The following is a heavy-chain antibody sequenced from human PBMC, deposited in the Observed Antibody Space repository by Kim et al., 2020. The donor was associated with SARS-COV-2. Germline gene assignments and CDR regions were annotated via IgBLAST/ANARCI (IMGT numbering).Heavy chain of an antibody. V-gene: IGHV6-1*01. Sequence: YSDYSMSVKSRITHNPDTSTNQFSLHLKSVTPEDTAVYYCASGFDWFDPWGQGTLVTVSS. D-gene: IGHD3-10*01. J-gene: IGHJ5*02. CDR2: YS. CDR3: ASGFDWFDP.